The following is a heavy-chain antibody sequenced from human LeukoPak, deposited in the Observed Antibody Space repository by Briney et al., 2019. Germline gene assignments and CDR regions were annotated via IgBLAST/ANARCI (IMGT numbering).Heavy chain of an antibody. J-gene: IGHJ4*02. CDR2: INHSGST. D-gene: IGHD3-3*01. CDR3: AGGVTNNDFCIGFYQNTRSINYLDY. CDR1: GGSFSGYY. Sequence: SETLSLTCAVYGGSFSGYYWSWIRQPPGKGLEWIGEINHSGSTNYNPSLKSRVTISVDTSKNQFSLKLSSVTAADTAVYYCAGGVTNNDFCIGFYQNTRSINYLDYGGRGTLVTVSS. V-gene: IGHV4-34*01.